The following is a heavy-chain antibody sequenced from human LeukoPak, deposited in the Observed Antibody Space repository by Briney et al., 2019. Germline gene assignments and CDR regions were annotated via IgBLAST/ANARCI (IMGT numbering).Heavy chain of an antibody. CDR3: AKTYYDILISWYYFDY. D-gene: IGHD3-9*01. Sequence: GGSLRLSCAASGFTFSSYAMSWVRQAPGKGLEWVSAISGSGGSTYYADSVKGRFTISRDNSKNTLYLQMNSLRAEDTAVYYCAKTYYDILISWYYFDYWGQGTLVTVS. CDR1: GFTFSSYA. J-gene: IGHJ4*02. CDR2: ISGSGGST. V-gene: IGHV3-23*01.